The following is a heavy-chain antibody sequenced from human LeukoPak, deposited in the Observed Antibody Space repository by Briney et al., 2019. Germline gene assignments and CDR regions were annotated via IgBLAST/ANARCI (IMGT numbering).Heavy chain of an antibody. CDR1: GGSISSYY. CDR3: ARLNYYDSSGYTYWFDP. Sequence: SETLSLTCTVSGGSISSYYWSWIRQPAGKGLEWIGRIYTSGSTNYNPSLKSRVTISVDTSKNQFSLKLSSVTAADTAVYYCARLNYYDSSGYTYWFDPWGQGTLVTVSS. D-gene: IGHD3-22*01. J-gene: IGHJ5*02. CDR2: IYTSGST. V-gene: IGHV4-4*07.